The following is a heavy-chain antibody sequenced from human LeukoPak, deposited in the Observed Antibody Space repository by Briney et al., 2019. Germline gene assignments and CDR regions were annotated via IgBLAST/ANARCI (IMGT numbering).Heavy chain of an antibody. D-gene: IGHD2-2*02. Sequence: ASVKVSCKASGYTFTSYDINWVRQATGQGLEWMGWMNPNSGNTGYAQKFQGRVTMTRNTSISTAYMELSSLRSEDTAVYYCARGRYCSSTSCYTYYYYYYMDVWGKGTTVTVSS. CDR3: ARGRYCSSTSCYTYYYYYYMDV. CDR2: MNPNSGNT. J-gene: IGHJ6*03. V-gene: IGHV1-8*01. CDR1: GYTFTSYD.